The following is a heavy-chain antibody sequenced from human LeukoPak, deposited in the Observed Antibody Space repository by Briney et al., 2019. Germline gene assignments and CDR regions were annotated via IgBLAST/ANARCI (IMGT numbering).Heavy chain of an antibody. CDR2: ISGSGGST. CDR1: GFTFSSYG. Sequence: GGSLRLSCAASGFTFSSYGMSWVRQAPGKGLEWVSAISGSGGSTYYADSVKGRFTISRDNSKNTLYLQMNSLRAEDTAVYYCAKESPLLLWLGGQNFDYWGQGTLVTVSS. V-gene: IGHV3-23*01. CDR3: AKESPLLLWLGGQNFDY. J-gene: IGHJ4*02. D-gene: IGHD3-10*01.